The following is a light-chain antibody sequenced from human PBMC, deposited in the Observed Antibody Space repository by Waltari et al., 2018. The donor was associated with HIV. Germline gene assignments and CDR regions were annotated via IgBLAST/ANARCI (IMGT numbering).Light chain of an antibody. CDR1: SSDVGAFKY. V-gene: IGLV2-8*01. CDR2: DVT. J-gene: IGLJ1*01. CDR3: SSYAGSSMPYA. Sequence: QSALTQPPSASGSPGQSVSISCTGASSDVGAFKYVSWYQQHPGKAPHLLIIDVTKRPSGVPVRFSASKSCITASLTGSGLQAEDDAHYYCSSYAGSSMPYAFGTVTKVTVL.